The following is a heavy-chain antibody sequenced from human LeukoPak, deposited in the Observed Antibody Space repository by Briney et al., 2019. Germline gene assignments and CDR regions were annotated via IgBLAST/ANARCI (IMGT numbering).Heavy chain of an antibody. CDR3: ARAVGGSTYYFDY. V-gene: IGHV4-59*01. Sequence: SETLSLTCTVSGGSISSYYWSWIRQPPGKGLEWIGYIYYSGSTNYNPSLKSRVTISVDTSKNQFSLKLSSVTAADTAVYYCARAVGGSTYYFDYWGQGTLVTVSS. CDR1: GGSISSYY. CDR2: IYYSGST. J-gene: IGHJ4*02. D-gene: IGHD3-10*01.